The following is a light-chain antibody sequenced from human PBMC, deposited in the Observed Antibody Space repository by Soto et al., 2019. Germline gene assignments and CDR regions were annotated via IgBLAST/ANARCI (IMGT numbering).Light chain of an antibody. CDR3: QQYNSFPT. V-gene: IGKV1-5*03. J-gene: IGKJ1*01. Sequence: DIQMTQSPSTLSASVGDRVTITCRASLSISSWLAWYQQKPGKAPKLLIYKASSLESGVPARFSGSGSRTEFTLTISSLQPDDLATYYCQQYNSFPTFGQGTKVEIK. CDR1: LSISSW. CDR2: KAS.